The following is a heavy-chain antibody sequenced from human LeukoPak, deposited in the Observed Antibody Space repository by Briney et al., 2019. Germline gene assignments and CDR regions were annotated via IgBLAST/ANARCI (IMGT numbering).Heavy chain of an antibody. D-gene: IGHD3-10*01. V-gene: IGHV4-39*01. CDR2: IYYSGTT. CDR3: ASSYMVRGVIWEDY. Sequence: PSETLSLTCTVSGGSISSSPYYWGWIRQPPGKGLEWIGSIYYSGTTHYNPSLESRVTISVDTSKNQFSLKLSSVTAADTAVYYCASSYMVRGVIWEDYWGRGTLVTVSS. J-gene: IGHJ4*02. CDR1: GGSISSSPYY.